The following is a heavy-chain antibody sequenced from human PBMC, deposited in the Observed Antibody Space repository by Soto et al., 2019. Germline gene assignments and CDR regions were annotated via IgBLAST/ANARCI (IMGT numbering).Heavy chain of an antibody. Sequence: SETLSLTCTVSGASISSYYWSWIRQPPGKGLEWIGYIYYSGSTNYNPSLKSRVSISVDTSKNLFSLKLNSVTAADTAVYYCAAGGGLPRYYWGQGTLVTVS. CDR2: IYYSGST. CDR1: GASISSYY. J-gene: IGHJ4*02. D-gene: IGHD5-12*01. CDR3: AAGGGLPRYY. V-gene: IGHV4-59*01.